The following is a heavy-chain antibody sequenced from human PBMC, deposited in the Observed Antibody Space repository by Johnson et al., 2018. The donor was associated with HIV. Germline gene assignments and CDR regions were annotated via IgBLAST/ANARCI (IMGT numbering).Heavy chain of an antibody. J-gene: IGHJ3*02. CDR1: GLTFSSYA. V-gene: IGHV3-7*01. CDR2: IKQDGSEK. CDR3: ARDSRSSEYPEAFDI. D-gene: IGHD3-22*01. Sequence: VQLVESGGGVVQPGRSLRLSCAASGLTFSSYAMHWVRQAPGKGLEWVANIKQDGSEKSYVDSVKGRFTISRDNAKNTLYLQMNSLRPEDTAVYYCARDSRSSEYPEAFDIWGQGTMVTVSS.